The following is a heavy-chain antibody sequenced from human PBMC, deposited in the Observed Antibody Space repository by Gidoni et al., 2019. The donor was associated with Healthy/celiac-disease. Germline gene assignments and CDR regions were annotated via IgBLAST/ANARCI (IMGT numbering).Heavy chain of an antibody. Sequence: AYAASVKGRFTISRDDSKNTAYLQMNSLKTEDTAVYYCTSTTGTSRSPPYYYYGMDVWGQGTTVTVSS. D-gene: IGHD1-1*01. V-gene: IGHV3-73*01. CDR3: TSTTGTSRSPPYYYYGMDV. J-gene: IGHJ6*02.